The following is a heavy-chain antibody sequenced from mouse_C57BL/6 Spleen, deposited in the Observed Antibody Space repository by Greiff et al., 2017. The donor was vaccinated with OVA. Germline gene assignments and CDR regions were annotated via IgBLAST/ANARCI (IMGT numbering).Heavy chain of an antibody. CDR3: ARSRVYYGYDALYAMDY. V-gene: IGHV1-82*01. CDR1: GYAFSSSW. D-gene: IGHD2-2*01. J-gene: IGHJ4*01. CDR2: IYPGDGDT. Sequence: QVQLQQSGPELVKPGASVKISCKASGYAFSSSWMNWVKQRPGKGLEWIGRIYPGDGDTNYNGKFKGKATLTADKSSSTAYMQLSSLTSEDSAVYFCARSRVYYGYDALYAMDYWGQGTSVTVSS.